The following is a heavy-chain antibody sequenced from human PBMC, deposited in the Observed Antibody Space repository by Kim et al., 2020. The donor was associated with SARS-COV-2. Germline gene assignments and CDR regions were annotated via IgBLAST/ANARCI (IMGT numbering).Heavy chain of an antibody. J-gene: IGHJ4*02. V-gene: IGHV4-34*01. D-gene: IGHD4-17*01. Sequence: NSTPSLRRRVAISVDTSKNQFSLKLSSVTAAETAVYYCAGAPGGLRSLGYWGQGTLVTVSS. CDR3: AGAPGGLRSLGY.